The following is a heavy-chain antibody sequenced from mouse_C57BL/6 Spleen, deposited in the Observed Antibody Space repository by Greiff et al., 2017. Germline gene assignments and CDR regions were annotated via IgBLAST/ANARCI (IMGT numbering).Heavy chain of an antibody. CDR3: ARNWDYFDY. CDR1: GYAFRSSW. Sequence: QVQLKESGPELVKPGASVKISCKASGYAFRSSWMNWVKQRPGKGLEWIGRIYPGDGDTNYNGKFKGKATLTADKSSSTAYIQLSSLTSEDSAVYFCARNWDYFDYWGQGTTLTVSS. V-gene: IGHV1-82*01. D-gene: IGHD4-1*01. J-gene: IGHJ2*01. CDR2: IYPGDGDT.